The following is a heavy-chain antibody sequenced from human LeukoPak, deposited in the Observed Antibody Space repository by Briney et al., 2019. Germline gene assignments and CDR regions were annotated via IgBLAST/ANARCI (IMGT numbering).Heavy chain of an antibody. CDR3: ARDADNCGGDCYPRFDY. D-gene: IGHD2-21*02. J-gene: IGHJ4*02. V-gene: IGHV3-21*01. CDR1: GFTFSSYS. CDR2: IISSSSYI. Sequence: PGGSLRLSCAASGFTFSSYSMNWVRQAPGKGLEWVSSIISSSSYIYYADSVRGRFTISRDNAKNSLYLQMNSLRAEDTAVYYCARDADNCGGDCYPRFDYWGQGTLVTVSS.